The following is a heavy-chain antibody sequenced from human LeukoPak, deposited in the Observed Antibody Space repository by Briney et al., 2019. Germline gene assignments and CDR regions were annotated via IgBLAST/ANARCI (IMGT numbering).Heavy chain of an antibody. V-gene: IGHV4-34*01. CDR1: GGSISSYY. CDR3: ARARLWYEDY. J-gene: IGHJ4*02. CDR2: INHSGST. Sequence: SETLSLTCTVSGGSISSYYWSWIRQPPGKGLEWIGEINHSGSTNYNPSLKSRVTISVDTSKNQFSLKLSSVTAADTAVYYCARARLWYEDYWGQGTLVTVSS. D-gene: IGHD6-13*01.